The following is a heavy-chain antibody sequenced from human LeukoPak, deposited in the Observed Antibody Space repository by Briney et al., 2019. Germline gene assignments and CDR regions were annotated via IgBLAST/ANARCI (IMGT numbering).Heavy chain of an antibody. Sequence: PTETLSLTCTVSGGSIGSYYWSWIRQPPGKGLEWIGYIYYSGSTNYNPSLKSRVTISVDTSKNQFSLKLSSVTAADTAVYYCARDTVPPDEWLSPGSWFDPWGQGTLVTVSS. V-gene: IGHV4-59*01. J-gene: IGHJ5*02. CDR2: IYYSGST. CDR1: GGSIGSYY. D-gene: IGHD3-3*01. CDR3: ARDTVPPDEWLSPGSWFDP.